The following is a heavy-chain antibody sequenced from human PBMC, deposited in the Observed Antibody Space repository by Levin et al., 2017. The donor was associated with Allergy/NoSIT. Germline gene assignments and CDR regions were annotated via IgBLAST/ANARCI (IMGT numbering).Heavy chain of an antibody. CDR2: INPSDSNT. V-gene: IGHV1-46*01. J-gene: IGHJ4*02. CDR3: ARDIVVQPAARGGDY. D-gene: IGHD2-2*01. Sequence: ASVKVSCKASGYTFTTYYMHWMRQAPGQGLEWIGRINPSDSNTRYAQKFQGRVTMTRDTSTSTVYMELSSLTSDDTAVYYCARDIVVQPAARGGDYWGQGTLIIVSS. CDR1: GYTFTTYY.